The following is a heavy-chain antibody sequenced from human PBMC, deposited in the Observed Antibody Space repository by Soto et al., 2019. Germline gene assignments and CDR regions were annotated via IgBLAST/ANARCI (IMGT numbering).Heavy chain of an antibody. CDR2: INAGNGNT. CDR3: ARDHLEIKRVAGTLFDP. J-gene: IGHJ5*02. CDR1: GYTFTSYA. Sequence: GASVKVSCKASGYTFTSYAMHWVRQVPGQRLEWMGWINAGNGNTKYSQKFQGRVTITRDTSASTAYMELSSLRSEDTAVYYCARDHLEIKRVAGTLFDPWGQGTLVTVSS. D-gene: IGHD6-19*01. V-gene: IGHV1-3*01.